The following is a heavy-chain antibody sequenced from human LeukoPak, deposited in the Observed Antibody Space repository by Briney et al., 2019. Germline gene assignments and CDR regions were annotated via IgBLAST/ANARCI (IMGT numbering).Heavy chain of an antibody. CDR3: ARQDSSGYYYVYDY. CDR2: IYHSGST. CDR1: GGSISSHY. D-gene: IGHD3-22*01. Sequence: PSETLSLTCTVSGGSISSHYWSWIRQPPGKGLEWIGSIYHSGSTYYNPSLKSRVTISVDTSKNQFSLKLSSVTAADTAVYYCARQDSSGYYYVYDYWGQGTLVTVSS. V-gene: IGHV4-59*08. J-gene: IGHJ4*02.